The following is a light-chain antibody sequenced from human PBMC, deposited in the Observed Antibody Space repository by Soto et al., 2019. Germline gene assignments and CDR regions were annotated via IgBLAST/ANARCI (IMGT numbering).Light chain of an antibody. CDR2: KAS. V-gene: IGKV1-5*03. Sequence: DIQMTHSPSTLSASVGDRVTITFRASQSISDWLAWYQQKPGKAPKLLIYKASSLESGVPSRFSGSGSGTDFTLTISSLQPDDFATYYCQQYNSYSRTFGQGTKVEV. J-gene: IGKJ1*01. CDR3: QQYNSYSRT. CDR1: QSISDW.